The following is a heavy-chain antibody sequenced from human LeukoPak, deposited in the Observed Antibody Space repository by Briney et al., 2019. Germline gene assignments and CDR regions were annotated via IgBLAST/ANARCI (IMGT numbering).Heavy chain of an antibody. J-gene: IGHJ4*02. D-gene: IGHD3-22*01. V-gene: IGHV3-30*18. Sequence: GGSLRLSCAASGFTFSSYGMHWVRQAPGKGLEWVAVVSYDGNTKYYADSVKGRITISRDNSKNTLYLQMNSLRAEDTAVYYCAKSDYDSSGFDLYYFDYWGQGTLVTVSS. CDR2: VSYDGNTK. CDR1: GFTFSSYG. CDR3: AKSDYDSSGFDLYYFDY.